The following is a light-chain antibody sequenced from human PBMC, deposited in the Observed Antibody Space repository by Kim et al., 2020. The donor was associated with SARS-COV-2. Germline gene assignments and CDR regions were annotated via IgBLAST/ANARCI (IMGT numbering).Light chain of an antibody. J-gene: IGKJ2*01. CDR1: QSVSSSY. CDR2: GAS. Sequence: SPGERATLSCRARQSVSSSYLAWYQQKPGQAPRLLIYGASTRATGIPDRFSGGGSGTDFTLTISRLEPEDFAVYYCQQYESPPMYTFGQGTKLEI. V-gene: IGKV3-20*01. CDR3: QQYESPPMYT.